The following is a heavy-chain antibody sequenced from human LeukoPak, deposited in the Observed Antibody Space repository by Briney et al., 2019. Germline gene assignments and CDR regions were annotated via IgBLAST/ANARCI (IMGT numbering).Heavy chain of an antibody. CDR3: ARDSPGYGAYVS. V-gene: IGHV3-7*01. CDR2: IKEDGSRE. J-gene: IGHJ1*01. D-gene: IGHD5-12*01. CDR1: GFTFSTYW. Sequence: GGSLRLSCTASGFTFSTYWMTWVRQAPGKGLEWVANIKEDGSREYYVDSAKGRFTISRDNAKNSLYLQMDSLTAEDTAVCYCARDSPGYGAYVSWGQGTLVSVSS.